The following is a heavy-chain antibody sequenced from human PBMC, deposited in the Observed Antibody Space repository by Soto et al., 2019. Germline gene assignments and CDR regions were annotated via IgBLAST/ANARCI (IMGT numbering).Heavy chain of an antibody. Sequence: SETLSLTCTVSGGSLSSYYWTWIRQSPGKGLEWIGYVYFSGNTNYNPSLKSRVTISIDTSKNQFSLRLASVTAADTAFYFCGSVRPSGYVLSWGQGTLVTVS. CDR3: GSVRPSGYVLS. V-gene: IGHV4-59*01. D-gene: IGHD6-25*01. CDR1: GGSLSSYY. CDR2: VYFSGNT. J-gene: IGHJ5*02.